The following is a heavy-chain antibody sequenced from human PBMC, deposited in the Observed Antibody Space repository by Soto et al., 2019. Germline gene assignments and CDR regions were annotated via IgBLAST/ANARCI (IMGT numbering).Heavy chain of an antibody. CDR2: ISWNSGSI. D-gene: IGHD2-2*01. CDR3: AKDMGCISTSCRPDYYYYGMDV. J-gene: IGHJ6*02. Sequence: EVQLVESGGGLVQPGRSLRLSCAASGFTFDDYAMHWVRQAPGKGLEWVSGISWNSGSIGYADSVKGRFTISRDNAKTSLYLQMNSLRAEDTALYYCAKDMGCISTSCRPDYYYYGMDVWGQGTTVTVSS. V-gene: IGHV3-9*01. CDR1: GFTFDDYA.